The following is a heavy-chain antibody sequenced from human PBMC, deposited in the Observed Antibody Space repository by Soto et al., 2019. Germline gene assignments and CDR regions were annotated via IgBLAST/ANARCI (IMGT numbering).Heavy chain of an antibody. D-gene: IGHD6-13*01. CDR2: IYYSGST. CDR3: ARVRGSSRPYNWFDP. V-gene: IGHV4-59*01. CDR1: GGSISSYC. Sequence: SETLSLTCTVSGGSISSYCWSWIRQPPGKGLEWIGYIYYSGSTNYNPSLKSRVTISVDTSKNQFSLKLSSVTAADTAVYYCARVRGSSRPYNWFDPWGQGTLVT. J-gene: IGHJ5*02.